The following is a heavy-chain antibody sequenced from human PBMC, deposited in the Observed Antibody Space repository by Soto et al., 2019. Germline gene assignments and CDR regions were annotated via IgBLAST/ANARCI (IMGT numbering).Heavy chain of an antibody. Sequence: QVQLQESGPGLVKPSQTLSLTCTVSGGSISSGGYYWSWIRQHPGKGLEWIGYIYYSGSTYYNPSLTSRVTISVDTSKNQFSLKLSSVTAADTAVYYCARDKGGSSGYVRSYYYYYGMDVWGQGTTVTVSS. D-gene: IGHD3-22*01. CDR3: ARDKGGSSGYVRSYYYYYGMDV. V-gene: IGHV4-31*03. CDR1: GGSISSGGYY. CDR2: IYYSGST. J-gene: IGHJ6*02.